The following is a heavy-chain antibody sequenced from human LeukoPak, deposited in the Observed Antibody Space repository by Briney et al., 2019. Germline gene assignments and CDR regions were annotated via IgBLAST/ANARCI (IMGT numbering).Heavy chain of an antibody. CDR3: ARVPPARNDYSNYVDYYGMDV. CDR1: GGTFSSYV. V-gene: IGHV1-69*04. Sequence: GASVKVSCKASGGTFSSYVISWVRQAPGQGLEWMGRIIPIFGIANYAQKFQGRVTITADKSTSTAYMELSSLRSEDTAVYYCARVPPARNDYSNYVDYYGMDVWGQGTTVTVSS. J-gene: IGHJ6*02. D-gene: IGHD4-11*01. CDR2: IIPIFGIA.